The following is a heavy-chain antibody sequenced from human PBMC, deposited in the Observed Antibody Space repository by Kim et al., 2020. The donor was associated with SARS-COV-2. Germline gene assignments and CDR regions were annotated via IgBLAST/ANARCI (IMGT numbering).Heavy chain of an antibody. CDR3: ATRGEIAAAAFDI. V-gene: IGHV4-31*02. Sequence: YNPSLKSRVTISVDPSKNQFALKLSSVTAADTAVYYCATRGEIAAAAFDIWGQGTMVTVSS. J-gene: IGHJ3*02. D-gene: IGHD6-6*01.